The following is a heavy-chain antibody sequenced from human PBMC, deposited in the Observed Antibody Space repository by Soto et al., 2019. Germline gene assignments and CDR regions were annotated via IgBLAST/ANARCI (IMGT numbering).Heavy chain of an antibody. J-gene: IGHJ2*01. CDR3: AKVKVNYWYFDL. CDR2: ISGSGGST. CDR1: GFTFSSYA. V-gene: IGHV3-23*01. D-gene: IGHD2-21*01. Sequence: EVQLLESGGGLVQPGGSLRLSCAASGFTFSSYAMNWVRQAPGKGLEWVSSISGSGGSTYYADSVKGRFTISRDNSKNTLYLQMHSLRAEDTAVYYCAKVKVNYWYFDLWVRGTLITVSS.